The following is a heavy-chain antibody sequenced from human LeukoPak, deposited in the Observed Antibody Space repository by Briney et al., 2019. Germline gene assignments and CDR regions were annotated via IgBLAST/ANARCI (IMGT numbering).Heavy chain of an antibody. CDR2: INPNSGGT. Sequence: ASVKVSCKASGYTFTGYYMHWMRQAPGQGLEWMGWINPNSGGTNYAQKFQGRVTMTRDTSISTAYMELSRLRSDDTAVYYCAIAVAGTSWFDPWGQGTLVTVSS. CDR3: AIAVAGTSWFDP. D-gene: IGHD6-19*01. V-gene: IGHV1-2*02. J-gene: IGHJ5*02. CDR1: GYTFTGYY.